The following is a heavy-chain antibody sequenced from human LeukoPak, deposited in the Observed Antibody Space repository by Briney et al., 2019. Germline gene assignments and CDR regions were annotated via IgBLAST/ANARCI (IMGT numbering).Heavy chain of an antibody. J-gene: IGHJ6*03. CDR2: INWNGGST. CDR1: GFTLDDYG. CDR3: ARTYGSYYMDV. D-gene: IGHD4-17*01. Sequence: GGSLRLSCAASGFTLDDYGMSWVRQAPGKGRGGGSGINWNGGSTGYADSVKGRYTISRDNAKNSLYLQMNSLRAEDTALYYCARTYGSYYMDVWGKGTTVTVSS. V-gene: IGHV3-20*04.